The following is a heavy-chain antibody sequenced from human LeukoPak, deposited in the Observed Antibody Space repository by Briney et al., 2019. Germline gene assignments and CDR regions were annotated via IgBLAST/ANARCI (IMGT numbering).Heavy chain of an antibody. CDR3: AKEGGYCNNGVCYKTFDY. D-gene: IGHD2-8*01. CDR1: GFTFSTYA. V-gene: IGHV3-23*01. J-gene: IGHJ4*02. CDR2: VSSSGSNT. Sequence: GGSLRLSCAASGFTFSTYAMSWVRQAPGKGLEWVSAVSSSGSNTWYADCVKGRSTISRDSSKDTLYLQMNSLRAEDTAVYYCAKEGGYCNNGVCYKTFDYWGQGTLVTVSS.